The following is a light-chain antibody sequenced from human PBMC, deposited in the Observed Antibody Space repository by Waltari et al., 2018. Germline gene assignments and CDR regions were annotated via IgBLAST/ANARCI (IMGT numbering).Light chain of an antibody. J-gene: IGKJ1*01. CDR1: QDIRRD. V-gene: IGKV1-17*01. CDR3: LQYLRFPVT. Sequence: DIQMTQSPASLSSSLGDRVTLTCRASQDIRRDLGWYQQKPGKAPRLLIFAASTLPTGIPSRFSGSGSGTDFSLTISRLQPEDFAVYYCLQYLRFPVTFGQGTKV. CDR2: AAS.